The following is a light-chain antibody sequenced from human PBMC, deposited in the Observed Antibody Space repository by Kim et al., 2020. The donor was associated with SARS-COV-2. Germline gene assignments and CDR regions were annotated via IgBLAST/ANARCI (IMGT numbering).Light chain of an antibody. J-gene: IGKJ4*01. CDR1: QSIDIY. CDR2: GAS. CDR3: QQSYNTPVT. V-gene: IGKV1-39*01. Sequence: DIQMTQSPSSLSASIGDRVTISCRASQSIDIYLSWYQQKSGKAPRLLIFGASNLQSGVPSRFSGGGSGTDFSLSIISLQPDDFATYYCQQSYNTPVTFGGGTKLEI.